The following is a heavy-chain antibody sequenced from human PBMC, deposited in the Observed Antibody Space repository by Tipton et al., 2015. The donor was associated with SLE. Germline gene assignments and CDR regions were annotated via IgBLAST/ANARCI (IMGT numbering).Heavy chain of an antibody. CDR3: ARRVAGSRGAFDI. D-gene: IGHD6-19*01. V-gene: IGHV4-39*07. J-gene: IGHJ3*02. CDR2: IYYSGST. Sequence: TLSLTCTVSGGSISSRSYYWGWIRQPPGKGLEWLGSIYYSGSTYYNPSLKSRVTISVDTSKNQFSLKLSSVTAADTAVYYCARRVAGSRGAFDIWGQGTMVTVSS. CDR1: GGSISSRSYY.